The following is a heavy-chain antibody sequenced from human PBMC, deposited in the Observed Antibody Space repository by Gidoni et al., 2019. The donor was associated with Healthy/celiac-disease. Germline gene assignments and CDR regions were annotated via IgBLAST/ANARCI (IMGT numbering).Heavy chain of an antibody. D-gene: IGHD3-22*01. Sequence: EVQLVESGGGLVKPGGALRVSCAACGFTFSNAWMSWVRQAPGKGLGWVGRIKSKTDGGTTDYAAPVKGRFTISRDDSKTTLYLQMNSLKTEDTAVYYCTTAARYYYDSSGYYFFDYWGQGTLVTVSS. V-gene: IGHV3-15*01. CDR2: IKSKTDGGTT. CDR1: GFTFSNAW. CDR3: TTAARYYYDSSGYYFFDY. J-gene: IGHJ4*02.